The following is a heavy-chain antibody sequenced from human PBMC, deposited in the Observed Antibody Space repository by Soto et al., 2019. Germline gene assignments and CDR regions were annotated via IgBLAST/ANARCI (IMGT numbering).Heavy chain of an antibody. Sequence: QLQLQESGSGLVKPSQTLSLTCAVSGGSISSGGYSWSWIRQPPGKGLEWIGYIYHSGSTYYNPYPSSRVTISVARSKNQFHLKLSSGTAADTAVYYCARAAWCGELFANWFDPWGQGTLVTVSS. J-gene: IGHJ5*02. D-gene: IGHD3-10*01. CDR3: ARAAWCGELFANWFDP. V-gene: IGHV4-30-2*01. CDR1: GGSISSGGYS. CDR2: IYHSGST.